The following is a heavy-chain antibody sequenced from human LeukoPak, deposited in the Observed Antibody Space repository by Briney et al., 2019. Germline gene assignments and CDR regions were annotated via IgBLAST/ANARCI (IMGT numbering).Heavy chain of an antibody. CDR1: GFTFSSYG. CDR3: AKEEDYYDSSGYYGVPFDY. Sequence: GRSLRLSCAASGFTFSSYGMHWVRQAPGKGLEWVAVISYDGSNKYYADSVKGRFTISRDNSKNTLYLQMNSLRAEDTAVYYCAKEEDYYDSSGYYGVPFDYWGQGTLVTVSS. J-gene: IGHJ4*02. D-gene: IGHD3-22*01. CDR2: ISYDGSNK. V-gene: IGHV3-30*18.